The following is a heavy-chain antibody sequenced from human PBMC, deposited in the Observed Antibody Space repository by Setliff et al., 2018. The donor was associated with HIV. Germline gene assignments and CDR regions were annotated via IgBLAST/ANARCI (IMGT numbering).Heavy chain of an antibody. D-gene: IGHD3-22*01. Sequence: ASVKVSCKASGGSFSSYTISWIRQAPGQGLEWMGGIMPIFGSASYAQRFQGRVTMSRDTSTSTVYMELSSLRSEDTAVYYCARDYFDSSAYHYGFGAFDIWGQGTMVTVSS. V-gene: IGHV1-69*05. J-gene: IGHJ3*02. CDR2: IMPIFGSA. CDR1: GGSFSSYT. CDR3: ARDYFDSSAYHYGFGAFDI.